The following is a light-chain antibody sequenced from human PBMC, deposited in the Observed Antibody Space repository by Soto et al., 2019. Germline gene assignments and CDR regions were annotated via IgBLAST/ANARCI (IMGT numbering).Light chain of an antibody. CDR3: SSYTRRSISL. Sequence: QSALTQPASVSGSPGQSITISCSGTSIDVGGYNYVSWYQQHPGKAPKLLIYEVTNRPSGLSYRFSGSKSGNTASLTISGLQAEDEADYYCSSYTRRSISLFGNGTKVTVL. CDR1: SIDVGGYNY. V-gene: IGLV2-14*01. CDR2: EVT. J-gene: IGLJ1*01.